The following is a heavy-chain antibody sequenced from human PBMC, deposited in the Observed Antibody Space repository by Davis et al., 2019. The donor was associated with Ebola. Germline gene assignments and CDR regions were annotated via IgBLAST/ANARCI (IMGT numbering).Heavy chain of an antibody. V-gene: IGHV4-59*01. CDR1: GGSISSYY. D-gene: IGHD3-10*02. J-gene: IGHJ3*02. CDR2: IYYSGST. Sequence: PSETLSLTCTVSGGSISSYYWSWIRQPPGKGLEWIGYIYYSGSTNYNPSLKSRVTISVDTSKNQFSLKLSSVTAADTAVYYCARRASRMFFAFDIWGQGTMVTVSS. CDR3: ARRASRMFFAFDI.